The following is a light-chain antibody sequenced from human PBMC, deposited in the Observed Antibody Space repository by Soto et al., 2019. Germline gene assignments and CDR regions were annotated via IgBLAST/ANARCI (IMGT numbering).Light chain of an antibody. V-gene: IGLV1-51*01. Sequence: QSVLTQPPSVSAAPGQTVTISCSGSSSNIGNNYVSWYQQLPGTAPKLLIYDNDQRPSGIPDRFSGSKSGTSATLGITALQTGDEADYYCGTWDSSLSAGLFGGGTKLTVL. CDR1: SSNIGNNY. CDR2: DND. J-gene: IGLJ2*01. CDR3: GTWDSSLSAGL.